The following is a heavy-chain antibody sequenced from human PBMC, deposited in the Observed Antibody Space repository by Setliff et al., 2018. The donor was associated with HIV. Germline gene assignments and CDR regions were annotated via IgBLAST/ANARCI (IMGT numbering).Heavy chain of an antibody. CDR3: AREPKGDWGNFWYFDL. D-gene: IGHD3-16*01. J-gene: IGHJ2*01. Sequence: SETLSLTCAVSGGSISSTDWWSWVRQPPGKGLEWIGHMYTSGRIDYNPSLKSRVTISVDTSKNQFFLKLTSVTAADTAVYFCAREPKGDWGNFWYFDLWGRGTLVTVSS. CDR2: MYTSGRI. V-gene: IGHV4-4*02. CDR1: GGSISSTDW.